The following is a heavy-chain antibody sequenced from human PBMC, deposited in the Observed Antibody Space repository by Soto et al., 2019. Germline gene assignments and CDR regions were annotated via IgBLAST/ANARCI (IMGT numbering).Heavy chain of an antibody. CDR2: ISGSGGST. CDR3: AKVFGPYSNYFYFDY. CDR1: GLTFSSYA. Sequence: PGGSLRLSCAASGLTFSSYAMSWVRQAPGKGLEWVSAISGSGGSTYYADSVKGRFTISRDNSKNTLYLQMNSLRAEDTAVYYCAKVFGPYSNYFYFDYWGQGTLVTV. V-gene: IGHV3-23*01. D-gene: IGHD4-4*01. J-gene: IGHJ4*02.